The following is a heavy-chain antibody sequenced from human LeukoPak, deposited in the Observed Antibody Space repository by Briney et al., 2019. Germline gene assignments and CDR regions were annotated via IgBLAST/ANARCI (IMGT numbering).Heavy chain of an antibody. CDR1: GGSFSGYY. V-gene: IGHV4-34*01. D-gene: IGHD3-3*01. CDR3: ARCADFWSGYCEYFDY. J-gene: IGHJ4*02. Sequence: SETLSLTCAVYGGSFSGYYWSWIRQPPGKGLEWIGEINHSGSTNYNPSLESRVTISVDTSKNQFSLKLSSVTAADTAVYYCARCADFWSGYCEYFDYWAREPWSPSPQ. CDR2: INHSGST.